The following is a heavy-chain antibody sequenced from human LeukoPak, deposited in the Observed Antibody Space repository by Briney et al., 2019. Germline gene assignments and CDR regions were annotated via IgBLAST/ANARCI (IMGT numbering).Heavy chain of an antibody. CDR1: GGSISSSSYY. D-gene: IGHD3-16*01. V-gene: IGHV4-39*07. Sequence: SETLSLTCTVPGGSISSSSYYWGWIRQPPGKGLEWIGSIHFIGFTYYNPSLKSRITISVDTSKNQSSLQLNSVIAADTAVYYCARIKKGGYMDVWGKGTTVTVSS. CDR3: ARIKKGGYMDV. CDR2: IHFIGFT. J-gene: IGHJ6*03.